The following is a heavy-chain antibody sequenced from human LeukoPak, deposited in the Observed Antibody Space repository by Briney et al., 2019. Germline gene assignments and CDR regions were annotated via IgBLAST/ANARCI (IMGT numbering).Heavy chain of an antibody. Sequence: GGSLRLSCAASGFSVSSNYMSWVRQAPGKGLEWVAAISYDGSNKYYGDSVKGRFTISRDNSKNTLYLQMNSLRAEDTAVYYCAKIITTVTTDYWGQGTLVTVSS. CDR3: AKIITTVTTDY. CDR2: ISYDGSNK. J-gene: IGHJ4*02. D-gene: IGHD4-11*01. V-gene: IGHV3-30*18. CDR1: GFSVSSNY.